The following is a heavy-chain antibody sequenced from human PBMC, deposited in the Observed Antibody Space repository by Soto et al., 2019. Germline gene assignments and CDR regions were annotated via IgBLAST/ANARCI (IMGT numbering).Heavy chain of an antibody. CDR1: GGSISSSNW. D-gene: IGHD3-22*01. J-gene: IGHJ4*02. V-gene: IGHV4-4*02. CDR3: ARRSVVTDYFDY. Sequence: QVQLQESGPGLVKPSGTLSLTCAVSGGSISSSNWWSWVRQPPGKGLGWIGEIYHSGSTNNNPSLKSRGTITVDKSKNQFALKLSSVTAADTAVDDCARRSVVTDYFDYWGQGTLVTVSS. CDR2: IYHSGST.